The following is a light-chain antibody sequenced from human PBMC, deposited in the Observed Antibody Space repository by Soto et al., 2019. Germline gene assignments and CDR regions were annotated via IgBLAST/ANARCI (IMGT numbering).Light chain of an antibody. V-gene: IGKV3-20*01. J-gene: IGKJ1*01. CDR1: QSVSSNY. CDR2: DVS. CDR3: QQYGSSPRT. Sequence: EIVLTQSPGTLSLSPGERASLSCRASQSVSSNYLAWYQQKSGQAPSLLIYDVSRRATGIPERFSGSGSGTDFTLIIIRLEPEDFAVYYCQQYGSSPRTFGQGTKVDIK.